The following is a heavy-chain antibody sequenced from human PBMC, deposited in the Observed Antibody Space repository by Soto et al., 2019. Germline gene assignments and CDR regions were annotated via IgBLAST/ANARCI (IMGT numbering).Heavy chain of an antibody. CDR1: GFTFSSYS. CDR3: ARDKVEDYYDSSGYSPFDY. D-gene: IGHD3-22*01. Sequence: PGGSLRLSCAASGFTFSSYSMNWVRQAPGKGLEWVSSISSSSYIYYADSVKGRFTISRDNAKNSLYLQMNSLRAEDTAVYYCARDKVEDYYDSSGYSPFDYWGQGTLVTVYS. CDR2: ISSSSYI. J-gene: IGHJ4*02. V-gene: IGHV3-21*01.